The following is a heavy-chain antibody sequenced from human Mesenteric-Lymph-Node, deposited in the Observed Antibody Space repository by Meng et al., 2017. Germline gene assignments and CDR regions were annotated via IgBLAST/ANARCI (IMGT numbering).Heavy chain of an antibody. CDR3: ARGWAATGFDY. CDR2: TYYNSKWYN. J-gene: IGHJ4*02. Sequence: QAQLQQSVRGLAKPSQTLSLTCAISVDSVSRNSGGWNWIRQSPSRGLEWLGRTYYNSKWYNDYATSLKSRMIINPDTSKNQFSLQLNSVTPEDTAVYYCARGWAATGFDYWGQGSLVTVSS. D-gene: IGHD6-13*01. V-gene: IGHV6-1*01. CDR1: VDSVSRNSGG.